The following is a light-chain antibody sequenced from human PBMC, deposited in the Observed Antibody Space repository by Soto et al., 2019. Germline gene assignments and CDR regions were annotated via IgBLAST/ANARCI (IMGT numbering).Light chain of an antibody. CDR1: QSVSRN. CDR3: QQYSNWPT. Sequence: ERVMTQSPSTLSVSPGERPTLSCRASQSVSRNLAWYQQRPGQAPRVLISGASTRATGIAARFSGSGSGREFTLTISSLQSEDSALYYCQQYSNWPTFGQGTRLEIK. J-gene: IGKJ5*01. V-gene: IGKV3-15*01. CDR2: GAS.